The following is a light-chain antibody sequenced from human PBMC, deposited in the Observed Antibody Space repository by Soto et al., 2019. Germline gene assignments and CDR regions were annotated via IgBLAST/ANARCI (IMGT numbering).Light chain of an antibody. J-gene: IGKJ5*01. CDR1: QGISNA. Sequence: AIQLTQSPSSLSASVGDTVTITCRASQGISNALAWYQQIPGKPPKLLIYDASTLESGVPSRFSGSGSGTDFTLTISSLQPGHFATYYCQQFNGFPTFGQGTRLEIQ. CDR2: DAS. V-gene: IGKV1-13*02. CDR3: QQFNGFPT.